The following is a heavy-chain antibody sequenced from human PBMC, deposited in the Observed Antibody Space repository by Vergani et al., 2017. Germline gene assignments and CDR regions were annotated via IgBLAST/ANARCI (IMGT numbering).Heavy chain of an antibody. Sequence: QVQLVQSGAEVKKPGASVKVSCKVSGYTLTEISMHWVRQAPGKGLEWMGGFDPEDGETIYAQKFQGRVTITADESTSTAYMELSSLRSEDTAVYYCHIAAAGKYFDYWGQGTLVTVSS. CDR3: HIAAAGKYFDY. V-gene: IGHV1-24*01. CDR2: FDPEDGET. D-gene: IGHD6-13*01. CDR1: GYTLTEIS. J-gene: IGHJ4*02.